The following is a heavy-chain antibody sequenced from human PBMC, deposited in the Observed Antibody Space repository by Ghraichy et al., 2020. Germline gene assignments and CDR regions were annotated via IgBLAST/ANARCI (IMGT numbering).Heavy chain of an antibody. V-gene: IGHV4-39*07. D-gene: IGHD2-15*01. J-gene: IGHJ4*02. CDR1: GASISSRNYY. Sequence: SETLSLTCTVSGASISSRNYYWGWIRQPPGKGLEWLGHFYSGGSTYYNPSLKSRVAISFDTPKNQFSLKVNSLTAADTAVYYCVRADDIVVVGYFDRWGQGNLVTVSS. CDR3: VRADDIVVVGYFDR. CDR2: FYSGGST.